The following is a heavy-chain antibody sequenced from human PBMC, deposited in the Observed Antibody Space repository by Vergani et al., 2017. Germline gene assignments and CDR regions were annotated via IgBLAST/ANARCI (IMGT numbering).Heavy chain of an antibody. V-gene: IGHV1-24*01. CDR2: FDPEHGEV. J-gene: IGHJ4*02. D-gene: IGHD3-22*01. CDR1: GYSLTELT. Sequence: QVQLVQSGSEVRKPGASVKVSCQVSGYSLTELTIHWVRQAPGKGLEWMGGFDPEHGEVTFAHHIQGRVTMPEDRSTDTAYMELSSLRPEDTALYYCAIVTDYYDGNGYCRDYWWQGTLVT. CDR3: AIVTDYYDGNGYCRDY.